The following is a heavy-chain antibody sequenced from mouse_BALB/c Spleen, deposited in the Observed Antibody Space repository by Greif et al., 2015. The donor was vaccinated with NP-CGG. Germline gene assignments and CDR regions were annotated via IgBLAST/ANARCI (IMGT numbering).Heavy chain of an antibody. D-gene: IGHD3-3*01. Sequence: VQLQQSGAELVKPGASVKLSCTASGFDIKDTYMHWVKQRPEQGLEWIGRIDPANGNTKYDPKFQGKATITADTSSNTSYLQLSSLTSEDTAVYYCAGTYFDCWGQGTTLTFSS. CDR1: GFDIKDTY. CDR2: IDPANGNT. J-gene: IGHJ2*01. V-gene: IGHV14-3*02. CDR3: AGTYFDC.